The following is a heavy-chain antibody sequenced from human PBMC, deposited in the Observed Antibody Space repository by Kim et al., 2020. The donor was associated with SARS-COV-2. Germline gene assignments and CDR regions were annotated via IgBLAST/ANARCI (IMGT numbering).Heavy chain of an antibody. Sequence: GSLRLSCAASGFTFSSYAMNWVRQAPGKGLEWVSVIYSGGSSTYYADSVKGRFTISRDNSRDTLYLQINSLRAGDTAGYYCAKPKGGSYSDAFDIWGQG. J-gene: IGHJ3*02. V-gene: IGHV3-23*03. CDR1: GFTFSSYA. CDR2: IYSGGSST. CDR3: AKPKGGSYSDAFDI. D-gene: IGHD1-26*01.